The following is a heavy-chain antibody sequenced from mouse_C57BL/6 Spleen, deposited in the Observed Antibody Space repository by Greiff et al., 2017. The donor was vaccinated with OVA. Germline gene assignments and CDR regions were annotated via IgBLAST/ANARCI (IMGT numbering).Heavy chain of an antibody. CDR1: GFTFSDYG. Sequence: DVHLVESGGGLVKPGGSLKLSCAASGFTFSDYGMHWVRQAPEKGLEWVAYISSGSSTIYYADTVKGRFTISRDNAKNTLFLQMTSLRSEDTAMYYCAREGYYGNPAYWGQGTLVTVSA. CDR3: AREGYYGNPAY. D-gene: IGHD2-1*01. J-gene: IGHJ3*01. CDR2: ISSGSSTI. V-gene: IGHV5-17*01.